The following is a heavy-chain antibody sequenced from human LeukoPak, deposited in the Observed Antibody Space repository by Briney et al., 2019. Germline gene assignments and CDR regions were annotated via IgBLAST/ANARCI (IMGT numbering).Heavy chain of an antibody. J-gene: IGHJ4*02. Sequence: QTGGSLRLSCIASGFTLSSYWMSWVRQAPGKGLEWVANIKQDGSEKYYVDSVKGRFTISRDNSKSTLYLQMNSLRAEDTAIYYCAKDTYDYVSGFFSPNWGQGTLVTVSS. CDR1: GFTLSSYW. CDR2: IKQDGSEK. CDR3: AKDTYDYVSGFFSPN. V-gene: IGHV3-7*05. D-gene: IGHD3-10*01.